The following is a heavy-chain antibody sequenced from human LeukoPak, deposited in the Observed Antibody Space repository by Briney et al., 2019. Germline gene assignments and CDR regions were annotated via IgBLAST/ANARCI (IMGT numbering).Heavy chain of an antibody. CDR2: ISPSFGTA. CDR1: GGTFSSYA. CDR3: ARGHITGTVTYLDY. Sequence: SVKVSCKASGGTFSSYAISWVRQAPGQGLEWMGRISPSFGTANYAQKFQSRVTITTDESTSTAYMELNSLRSEDTAVYYCARGHITGTVTYLDYWGQGTLVTVSS. D-gene: IGHD1-7*01. J-gene: IGHJ4*02. V-gene: IGHV1-69*05.